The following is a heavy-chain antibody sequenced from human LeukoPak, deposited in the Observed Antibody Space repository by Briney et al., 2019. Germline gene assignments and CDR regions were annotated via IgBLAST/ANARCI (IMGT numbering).Heavy chain of an antibody. CDR1: GFTFSSYW. D-gene: IGHD2-15*01. CDR2: IKQEGSEK. V-gene: IGHV3-7*01. Sequence: PGGSLRLSCAASGFTFSSYWMSWVRQAPGKGLEWVANIKQEGSEKYYVDSVKGRFTISRDNAKNSLYLQMNSLRAEHTAVYYCARDFNILVGVVVAATPFGMDVWGQGTTVTVSS. CDR3: ARDFNILVGVVVAATPFGMDV. J-gene: IGHJ6*02.